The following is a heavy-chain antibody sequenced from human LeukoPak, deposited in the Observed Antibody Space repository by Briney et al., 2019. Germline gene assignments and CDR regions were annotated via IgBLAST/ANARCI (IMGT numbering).Heavy chain of an antibody. Sequence: SVKVSCKASGGTFSSYAIGWVRQAPGQGLEWMGGIIPIFGTANYAQKFQGRVTITADESTSTACMELSSLRSEDTAVYYCAREESGYSYGGPFDYWGQGTLVTVSS. J-gene: IGHJ4*02. CDR2: IIPIFGTA. CDR1: GGTFSSYA. CDR3: AREESGYSYGGPFDY. D-gene: IGHD5-18*01. V-gene: IGHV1-69*13.